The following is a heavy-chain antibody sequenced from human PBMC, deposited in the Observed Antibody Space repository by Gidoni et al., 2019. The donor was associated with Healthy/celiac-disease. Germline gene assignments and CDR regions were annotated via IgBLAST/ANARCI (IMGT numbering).Heavy chain of an antibody. Sequence: QLQLQESGPGLVKPSETLSLTCNVSGGSISSSSYYWGWIRQPPGKGLEWIGSIYYSGSTSYNPSLKSRVTISVDTSKNQFSLKLSSVTAADTAVYYCASLPHYDSSGYCYGDDAFDIWGQGTMVTVSS. D-gene: IGHD3-22*01. CDR1: GGSISSSSYY. V-gene: IGHV4-39*01. CDR2: IYYSGST. J-gene: IGHJ3*02. CDR3: ASLPHYDSSGYCYGDDAFDI.